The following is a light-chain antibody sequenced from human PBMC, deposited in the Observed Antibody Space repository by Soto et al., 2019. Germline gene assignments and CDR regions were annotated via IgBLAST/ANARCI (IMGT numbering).Light chain of an antibody. CDR3: SSYTRFSTLV. J-gene: IGLJ3*02. V-gene: IGLV2-14*01. CDR1: SSDVGGYNY. Sequence: QSVLTQPASVSGSPGQSITISCTGTSSDVGGYNYVSWYQQHPGKAPKLMIYEVTNRPSGVSNRFSGSKSVNTASLTISGLQPEDEADYYCSSYTRFSTLVFGGGTKVTVL. CDR2: EVT.